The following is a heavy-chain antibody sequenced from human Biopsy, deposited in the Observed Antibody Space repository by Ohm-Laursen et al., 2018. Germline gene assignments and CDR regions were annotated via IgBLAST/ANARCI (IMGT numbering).Heavy chain of an antibody. V-gene: IGHV4-34*01. CDR3: AGGSGYFKLDV. Sequence: GTLSLTCAVNGESSSGYFWNWIRQPPGKGLEWIGEINKSGSTKYNPSLKRRTTLSADSSNSQFSLRLPSVTAADTAIYYCAGGSGYFKLDVWSQGTTVTVSS. J-gene: IGHJ6*02. D-gene: IGHD5-12*01. CDR1: GESSSGYF. CDR2: INKSGST.